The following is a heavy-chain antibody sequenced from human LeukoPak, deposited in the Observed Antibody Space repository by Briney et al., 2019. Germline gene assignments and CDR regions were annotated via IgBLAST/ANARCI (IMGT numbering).Heavy chain of an antibody. CDR1: GFTFSIYD. D-gene: IGHD6-6*01. CDR2: ITGSGGST. V-gene: IGHV3-23*01. J-gene: IGHJ3*02. Sequence: GGSLRLSCAASGFTFSIYDLSRVPHAPGQGLECVSDITGSGGSTYYADSVKGRFTISRDNSKNTLYLQMKSLRAEDTAIYYCVKEGSSSSVSRDDAFHIWGQVALVPVSS. CDR3: VKEGSSSSVSRDDAFHI.